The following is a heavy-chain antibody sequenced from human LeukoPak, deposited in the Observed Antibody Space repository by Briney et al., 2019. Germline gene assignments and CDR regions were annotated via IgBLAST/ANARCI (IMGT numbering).Heavy chain of an antibody. Sequence: SETLSLTCTVSGGSISSYYWSWIRQPPGKGLEWIGYIYYSGSTNYNPSLKSRVTISVDTSKNQFSLKLSSVTAADTAVYYCARALARGYSLQFDYWGQGTLVTVSS. CDR2: IYYSGST. D-gene: IGHD5-18*01. V-gene: IGHV4-59*12. J-gene: IGHJ4*02. CDR3: ARALARGYSLQFDY. CDR1: GGSISSYY.